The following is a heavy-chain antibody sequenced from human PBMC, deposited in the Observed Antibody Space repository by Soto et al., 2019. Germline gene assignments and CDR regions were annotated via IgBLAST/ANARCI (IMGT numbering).Heavy chain of an antibody. CDR3: AREDDFDY. CDR2: INADNGNT. V-gene: IGHV1-3*01. CDR1: GYTFTRYD. Sequence: ASVKVSCKASGYTFTRYDMHWVRQAPGKRLEWMGWINADNGNTKYSQKFQGRVTITRDTSASTAYMELSRLTSEDTAMYYCAREDDFDYWGQGTLVTVSX. J-gene: IGHJ4*02. D-gene: IGHD3-3*01.